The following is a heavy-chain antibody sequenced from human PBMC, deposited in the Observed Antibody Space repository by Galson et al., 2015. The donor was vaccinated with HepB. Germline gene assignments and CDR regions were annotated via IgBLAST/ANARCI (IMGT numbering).Heavy chain of an antibody. D-gene: IGHD2-15*01. J-gene: IGHJ4*02. CDR1: GYGFYAYW. CDR3: ARFGGSTFMRHYYDY. CDR2: IYPDDSRS. Sequence: QSGAEVKKAGESLKISCKVSGYGFYAYWIAWVRQVPGKGLEWMGIIYPDDSRSIYSPSFQGQVTISADKSVNTAYLQWSGLRASDTATYFCARFGGSTFMRHYYDYWGQGTLVTVSS. V-gene: IGHV5-51*01.